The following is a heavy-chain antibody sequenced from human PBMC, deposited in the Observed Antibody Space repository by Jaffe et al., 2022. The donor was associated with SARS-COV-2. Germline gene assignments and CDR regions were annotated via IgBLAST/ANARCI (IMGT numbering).Heavy chain of an antibody. V-gene: IGHV3-53*01. CDR3: ARGYCNGDSCYPPYFDY. CDR2: TYTGGNT. CDR1: GFTVSSKY. D-gene: IGHD2-15*01. Sequence: EVQLVESGGGLIQPGGSLRLSCVASGFTVSSKYMSWVRQAPGKGLEWVSITYTGGNTYYADSVKGRFTISRDNSKNTLYLQMNSLRDEDTAVYYCARGYCNGDSCYPPYFDYWGQGTLVTVSS. J-gene: IGHJ4*02.